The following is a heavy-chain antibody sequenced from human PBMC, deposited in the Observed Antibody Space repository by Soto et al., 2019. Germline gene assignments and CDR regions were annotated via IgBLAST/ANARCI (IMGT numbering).Heavy chain of an antibody. CDR2: ISYDVSKK. Sequence: PGGSLRLSCEASGFMFNTFVMHWVRQAPGKGLEWVAVISYDVSKKYYADSVKGRFIISRDRFKDTLYLQMNSLRGEDTAVYYCAREDPGYYFYGMDVWGQGTRVTVSS. V-gene: IGHV3-30-3*01. CDR1: GFMFNTFV. D-gene: IGHD3-3*01. J-gene: IGHJ6*02. CDR3: AREDPGYYFYGMDV.